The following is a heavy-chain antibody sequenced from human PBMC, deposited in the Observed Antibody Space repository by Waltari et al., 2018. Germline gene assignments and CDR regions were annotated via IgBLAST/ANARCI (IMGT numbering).Heavy chain of an antibody. CDR2: INTNTGNP. V-gene: IGHV7-4-1*02. Sequence: QVQLVQSGSELKRPGASVKVSCQASGYTFTHYAIHCLRQAPGQGLELMGWINTNTGNPTYVQGFTGRFVFSLDTSVSTAYLQINSLKADDTAVYYCAREVVPAATIVVNWFDPWGQGTLVTVSS. J-gene: IGHJ5*02. CDR3: AREVVPAATIVVNWFDP. CDR1: GYTFTHYA. D-gene: IGHD2-2*01.